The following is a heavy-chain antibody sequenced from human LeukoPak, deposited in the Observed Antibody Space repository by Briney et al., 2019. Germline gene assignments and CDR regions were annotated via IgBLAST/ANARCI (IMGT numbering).Heavy chain of an antibody. CDR2: IYHSGST. V-gene: IGHV4-30-2*01. J-gene: IGHJ3*02. CDR3: ARGIMITFGGVIENDAFDI. D-gene: IGHD3-16*02. Sequence: SQTLSLTCTVSGGSISSGGYYWSWIRQPPGKGLEWIGYIYHSGSTYYNPSLKSRVTISVDRSKNQFSLKLSSVTAADTAVYYCARGIMITFGGVIENDAFDIWGQGTMVTVSS. CDR1: GGSISSGGYY.